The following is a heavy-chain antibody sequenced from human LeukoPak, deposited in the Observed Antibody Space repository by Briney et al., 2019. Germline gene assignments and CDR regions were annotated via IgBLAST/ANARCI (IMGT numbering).Heavy chain of an antibody. CDR2: IYYSEST. CDR1: GGSISSYY. CDR3: ARAQDSSGPPYGMDV. D-gene: IGHD3-22*01. J-gene: IGHJ6*02. V-gene: IGHV4-59*01. Sequence: SETLSLTCTVSGGSISSYYWSWIRQPPGKGLEWIGYIYYSESTNYNPSLKSRVTISVDTSKNQFSLKLSSVTAADTAVYYCARAQDSSGPPYGMDVWGQGTTVTVSS.